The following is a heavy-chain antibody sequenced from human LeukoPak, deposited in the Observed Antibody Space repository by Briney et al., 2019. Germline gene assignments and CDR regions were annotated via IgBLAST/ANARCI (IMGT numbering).Heavy chain of an antibody. J-gene: IGHJ4*02. CDR2: INSDGSRT. D-gene: IGHD6-13*01. CDR3: ARGGEPGVAAAGPDY. CDR1: GFTIGSYW. Sequence: GGSLRLSCAASGFTIGSYWMHWVRRAPGKGPVWVSRINSDGSRTNYADSVKGRFTISRDNSKNTLYLQMNSLRAEDTALYYCARGGEPGVAAAGPDYWGQGTLVTVSS. V-gene: IGHV3-74*01.